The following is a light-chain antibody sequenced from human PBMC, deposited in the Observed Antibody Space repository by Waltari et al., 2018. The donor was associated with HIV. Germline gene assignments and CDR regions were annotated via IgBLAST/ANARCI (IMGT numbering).Light chain of an antibody. J-gene: IGLJ3*02. Sequence: QSALTQPRSVSGSPGQSVTISRTGTSSDIGDYNYVPWYQQHPGKAPKLMIYDVTKRPSGVPDRFSGSKSGNTASLTISGLQAEDEAAYYCCSFAGSYTLVFGGGTKLTVL. V-gene: IGLV2-11*01. CDR3: CSFAGSYTLV. CDR1: SSDIGDYNY. CDR2: DVT.